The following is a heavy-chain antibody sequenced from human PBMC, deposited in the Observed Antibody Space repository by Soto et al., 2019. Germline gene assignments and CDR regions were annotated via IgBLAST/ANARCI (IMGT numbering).Heavy chain of an antibody. V-gene: IGHV3-30*18. J-gene: IGHJ4*02. CDR3: AKDYFRQYSSGWYDY. CDR1: GFTFSSYG. CDR2: ISYDGSNK. D-gene: IGHD6-19*01. Sequence: GGSLRLSCAASGFTFSSYGMHWVRQAPGKGLEWVEVISYDGSNKYYADSVKGRFTISRDNSKNTLYLQMNSLRAEDTAVYYCAKDYFRQYSSGWYDYWGQGTLVTVSS.